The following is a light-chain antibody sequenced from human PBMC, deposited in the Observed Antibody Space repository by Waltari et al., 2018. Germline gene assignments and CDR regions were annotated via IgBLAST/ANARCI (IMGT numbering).Light chain of an antibody. Sequence: EIVLTQSPGTLSLSPGERATLSCRANQSVRSGPLAWFQQKPGQAPRILIYAASSRATALPDRFTGSGSGTDFALTIGRLEPEDSAVYYCQQYGSSPWTFGQGTKVEIK. CDR1: QSVRSGP. V-gene: IGKV3-20*01. CDR2: AAS. CDR3: QQYGSSPWT. J-gene: IGKJ1*01.